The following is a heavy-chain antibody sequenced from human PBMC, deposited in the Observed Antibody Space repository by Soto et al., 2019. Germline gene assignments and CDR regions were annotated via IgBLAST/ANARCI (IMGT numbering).Heavy chain of an antibody. V-gene: IGHV3-30*03. D-gene: IGHD3-3*01. CDR3: VVLRFLECLSNPYYYYGMDV. Sequence: VGSLRLSCAASGFTFSSYGMHWVRQAPGKGLEWVAVIPYDGSNKYYADSVKGRFTISRDNSKNTLYLQMNSLRAEDTAVYYCVVLRFLECLSNPYYYYGMDVWGQGTTVTVSS. CDR1: GFTFSSYG. J-gene: IGHJ6*02. CDR2: IPYDGSNK.